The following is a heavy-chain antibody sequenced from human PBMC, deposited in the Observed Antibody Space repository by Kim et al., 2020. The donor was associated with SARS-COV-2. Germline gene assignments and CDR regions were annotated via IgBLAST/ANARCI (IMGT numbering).Heavy chain of an antibody. V-gene: IGHV3-21*01. D-gene: IGHD6-19*01. CDR1: RFTFSSYS. Sequence: GGSLRLSCAASRFTFSSYSMNWVRPAPGQGLEWVSSMSISSSYIYYAKPVKGRFTISRDNAKNPLVLQMNSLRAEDTDVSYCARHRDHSSGWYSGGYWGQGTLVTVSS. CDR2: MSISSSYI. CDR3: ARHRDHSSGWYSGGY. J-gene: IGHJ4*02.